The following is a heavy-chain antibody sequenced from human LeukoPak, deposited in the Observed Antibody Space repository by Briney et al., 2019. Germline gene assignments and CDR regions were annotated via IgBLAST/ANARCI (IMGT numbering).Heavy chain of an antibody. Sequence: GASVKVSCKASGGTFSSYAISWVRQAPGQGLEWMGGIIPIFGTANYAQKFQGRVTITADESTSTAYMELSSLRSEDTAVYYCAIPRPDTSGYQREIVGAFDIWGQGTMVTVSS. CDR3: AIPRPDTSGYQREIVGAFDI. CDR1: GGTFSSYA. D-gene: IGHD3-22*01. V-gene: IGHV1-69*13. CDR2: IIPIFGTA. J-gene: IGHJ3*02.